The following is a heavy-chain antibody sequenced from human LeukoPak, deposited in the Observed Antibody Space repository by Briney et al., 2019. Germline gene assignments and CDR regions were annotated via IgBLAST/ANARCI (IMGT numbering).Heavy chain of an antibody. CDR2: ISYDGSNK. CDR3: ATDPDSSGYYYPIFDY. Sequence: GGSLRLSCTASGFTFSSYAMHWVRQAPGKGLVWVAIISYDGSNKYCADSVKGRFTISRDNSKNTLYLQINSLRAEDTAVYYCATDPDSSGYYYPIFDYWGQGTLVTVSS. D-gene: IGHD3-22*01. CDR1: GFTFSSYA. J-gene: IGHJ4*02. V-gene: IGHV3-30-3*01.